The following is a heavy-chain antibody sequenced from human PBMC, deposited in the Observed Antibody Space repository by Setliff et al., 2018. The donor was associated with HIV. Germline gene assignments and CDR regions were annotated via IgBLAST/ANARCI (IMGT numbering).Heavy chain of an antibody. Sequence: GESLKISCKGSGYSFTSYWIGWVRQMPGKGLEWMGIIYPGDSETRYSPSFQGQVTISADKSISTAYLQWSSLKASDTAMYYCARLGWRELLNLHDYYYGMDVWGQGTTVTVSS. J-gene: IGHJ6*02. V-gene: IGHV5-51*01. CDR2: IYPGDSET. CDR1: GYSFTSYW. CDR3: ARLGWRELLNLHDYYYGMDV. D-gene: IGHD1-26*01.